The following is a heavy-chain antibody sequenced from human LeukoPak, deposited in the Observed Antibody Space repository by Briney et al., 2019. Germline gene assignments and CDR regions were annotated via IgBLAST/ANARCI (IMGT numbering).Heavy chain of an antibody. CDR2: ISSSSSYI. CDR1: GFTFSSYS. D-gene: IGHD2-2*01. J-gene: IGHJ4*02. CDR3: ARMRSSTSCSYFDY. Sequence: GGSLRHSCAASGFTFSSYSMNWVRQAPGKGLEWVSSISSSSSYIYYADSVKGRFTISRDNAKNSLYLQMNSLRAEDTAVYYCARMRSSTSCSYFDYWGQGTLVTVSS. V-gene: IGHV3-21*01.